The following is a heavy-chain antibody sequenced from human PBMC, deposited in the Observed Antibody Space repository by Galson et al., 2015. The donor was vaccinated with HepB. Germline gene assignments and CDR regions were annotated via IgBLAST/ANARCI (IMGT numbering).Heavy chain of an antibody. CDR3: ARRRGGYYDSSGYYEPLDS. CDR1: GSSFTSYW. D-gene: IGHD3-22*01. V-gene: IGHV5-51*01. Sequence: QSGAEVKEPGESLQISCTGSGSSFTSYWIAWVRQMPGKGLEWMGMIYPDDSDTRYSPSFQGQVTISADGSSSTAYLHWSSLKASDTAIYYCARRRGGYYDSSGYYEPLDSWGQGTLVTVS. J-gene: IGHJ5*01. CDR2: IYPDDSDT.